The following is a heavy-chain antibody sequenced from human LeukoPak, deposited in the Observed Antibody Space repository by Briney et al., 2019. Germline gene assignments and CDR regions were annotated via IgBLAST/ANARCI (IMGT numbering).Heavy chain of an antibody. V-gene: IGHV1-24*01. CDR2: FDPEDGET. CDR3: ATEELLWFGEFRGVFDI. D-gene: IGHD3-10*01. J-gene: IGHJ3*02. CDR1: GYTLTELS. Sequence: ASVKVSCKVSGYTLTELSMHWVRQAPGKGLEWMGGFDPEDGETIYAQKFQGRVTMTEDTSTDTAYMELSSLRSEDTAVYYCATEELLWFGEFRGVFDIWGQGTMVTVSS.